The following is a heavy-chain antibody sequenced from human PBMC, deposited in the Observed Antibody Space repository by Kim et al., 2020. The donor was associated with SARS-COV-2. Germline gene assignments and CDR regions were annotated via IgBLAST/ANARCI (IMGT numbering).Heavy chain of an antibody. Sequence: GGSLRLSCAASGFTFSSYAMSWVRQAPGKGLEWVSVISGSGGSTYYADSVKGRFTISRDNSKNTLYLQMNSLRAEDTAVYYCAKDRGGLIAAAGTGDYWGQGTLVTVSS. J-gene: IGHJ4*02. V-gene: IGHV3-23*01. D-gene: IGHD6-13*01. CDR3: AKDRGGLIAAAGTGDY. CDR1: GFTFSSYA. CDR2: ISGSGGST.